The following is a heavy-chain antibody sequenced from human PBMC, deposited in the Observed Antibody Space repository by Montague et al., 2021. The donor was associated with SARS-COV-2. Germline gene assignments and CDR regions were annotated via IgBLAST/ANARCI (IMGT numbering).Heavy chain of an antibody. D-gene: IGHD2-2*01. CDR3: ARHLAISGPAAVSDY. J-gene: IGHJ4*02. CDR2: IHYSGIT. CDR1: GDSISSGYFY. Sequence: SETLSLTRTVSGDSISSGYFYWGWIRQPPGKGLEWVGTIHYSGITYYXPSLKSRVTISVDTSRNQFSLKLSSVTAADTAIYYCARHLAISGPAAVSDYWGQGTLVTVSS. V-gene: IGHV4-39*01.